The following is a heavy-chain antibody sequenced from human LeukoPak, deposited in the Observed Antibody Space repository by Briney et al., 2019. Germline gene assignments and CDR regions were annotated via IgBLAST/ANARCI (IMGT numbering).Heavy chain of an antibody. V-gene: IGHV1-69*13. Sequence: SVKVSCKASGGTFSSYAISWVRQAPGQGLEWMGGIIPIFGTANYAQKFQGRVTITADESTSTAYMELSSLRFEDTAVYYCASGTTVTGYYFDYWGQGTLVTVSS. CDR3: ASGTTVTGYYFDY. CDR2: IIPIFGTA. J-gene: IGHJ4*02. D-gene: IGHD4-11*01. CDR1: GGTFSSYA.